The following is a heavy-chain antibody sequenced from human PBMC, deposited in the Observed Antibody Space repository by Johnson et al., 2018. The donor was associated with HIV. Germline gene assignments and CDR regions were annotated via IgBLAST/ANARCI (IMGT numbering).Heavy chain of an antibody. Sequence: VQLVESGGGLVQPGGSLRLSCAVSGFTFSNHHMTWVRQAPGKGLEWVGRIRNKPSSYSTEYAASVKGRFTISRDDSKNTAYLQMNSLKTEDTAVYYCTRQADIWGQGTMVTVSS. CDR2: IRNKPSSYST. V-gene: IGHV3-72*01. J-gene: IGHJ3*02. CDR1: GFTFSNHH. CDR3: TRQADI.